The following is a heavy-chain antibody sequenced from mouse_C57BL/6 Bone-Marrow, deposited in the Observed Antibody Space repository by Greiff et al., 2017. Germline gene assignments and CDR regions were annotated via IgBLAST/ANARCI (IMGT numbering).Heavy chain of an antibody. CDR1: GYAFSSSW. V-gene: IGHV1-82*01. J-gene: IGHJ3*01. CDR3: ARLGRGFAY. D-gene: IGHD3-3*01. CDR2: IYPGDGAP. Sequence: VQLQQSGPELVKPGASVKISCKASGYAFSSSWLNWVKQRPGKGLEWIGRIYPGDGAPNYNGTIKGKSTLTADKYSSTAYMQLSSLSSEYSAVYFCARLGRGFAYWGQGTLVTVSA.